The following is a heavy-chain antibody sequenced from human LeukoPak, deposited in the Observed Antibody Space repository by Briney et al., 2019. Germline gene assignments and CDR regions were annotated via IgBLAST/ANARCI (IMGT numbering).Heavy chain of an antibody. CDR3: ARAASGSYRLYFDY. CDR1: GFTFSDYY. Sequence: GGSLRLSCAASGFTFSDYYMSWIRQAPGKGLEWVSYISSSGSTIYYADSVKGRFTISRDNAKNSLYLQMNSLRAGDTAVYYCARAASGSYRLYFDYWGQGTLVTVSS. J-gene: IGHJ4*02. D-gene: IGHD1-26*01. V-gene: IGHV3-11*04. CDR2: ISSSGSTI.